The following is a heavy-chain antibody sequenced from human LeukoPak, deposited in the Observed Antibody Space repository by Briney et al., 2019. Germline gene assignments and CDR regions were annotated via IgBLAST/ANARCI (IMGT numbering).Heavy chain of an antibody. CDR1: GGSISSYY. D-gene: IGHD2-2*01. CDR3: ARMGLILPAEFDY. Sequence: PSETLSLTCTVSGGSISSYYWSWIRQPPGKGLEWIGYIYYSGSTNYNPSLKSRVTISVDPSKNQFSLKLSSVTAADTAVYYCARMGLILPAEFDYWGQGTLVTVSS. V-gene: IGHV4-59*01. CDR2: IYYSGST. J-gene: IGHJ4*02.